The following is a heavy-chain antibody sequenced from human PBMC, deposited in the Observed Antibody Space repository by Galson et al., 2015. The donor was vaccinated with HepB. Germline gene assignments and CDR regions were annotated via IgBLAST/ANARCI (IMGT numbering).Heavy chain of an antibody. J-gene: IGHJ6*02. D-gene: IGHD6-13*01. CDR1: EFIVRTHY. Sequence: SLRLSCAASEFIVRTHYITWVRRAPGKGLEWVSAIYSCGITYYADSVKGRFSISRDNSKNTVSLQMDALRPADTAVYYCARGSSSSCHQERKNYGLDVWGQGTTVTVSS. CDR3: ARGSSSSCHQERKNYGLDV. V-gene: IGHV3-66*02. CDR2: IYSCGIT.